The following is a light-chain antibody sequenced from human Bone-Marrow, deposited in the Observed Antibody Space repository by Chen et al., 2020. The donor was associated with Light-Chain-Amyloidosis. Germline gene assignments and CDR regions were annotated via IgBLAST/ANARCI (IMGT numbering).Light chain of an antibody. CDR2: AVS. CDR1: SGDVGTYNY. Sequence: QSALTQPASVSGSPGQSITIPCPGNSGDVGTYNYVSWYQQHPGKAPKVMIYAVSNRPSGVSNRFSGSKSGNTASLTISGLQAEDEADYYCSSFTSSSSYVFGPGTKVTVL. CDR3: SSFTSSSSYV. J-gene: IGLJ1*01. V-gene: IGLV2-14*01.